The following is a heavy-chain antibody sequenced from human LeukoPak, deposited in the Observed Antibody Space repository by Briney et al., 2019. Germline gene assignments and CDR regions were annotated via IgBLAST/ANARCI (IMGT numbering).Heavy chain of an antibody. CDR1: GFTFSSYG. J-gene: IGHJ4*02. D-gene: IGHD1-26*01. CDR3: AKAGSYGSSPFDY. CDR2: IRYDGSNK. V-gene: IGHV3-30*02. Sequence: GGSLRLSCAASGFTFSSYGMHWVRQAPGKGLEWVAFIRYDGSNKYYADSVKGRFTISRDNSKSTLYLQMNSLRAEDTAVYYCAKAGSYGSSPFDYWGQGTLVTVSS.